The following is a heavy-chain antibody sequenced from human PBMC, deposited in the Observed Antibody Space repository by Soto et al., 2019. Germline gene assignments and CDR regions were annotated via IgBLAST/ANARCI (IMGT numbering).Heavy chain of an antibody. J-gene: IGHJ6*02. Sequence: SETLSLTCTVSGGSISSYYWSWIRQPPGKGLEWIGYIYYSGSTYYNPSLKSRVTISVDTSKNQFSLKLSSVTAADTAVYYCARDNILGILYGGMDVWGQGTTVTVSS. CDR1: GGSISSYY. V-gene: IGHV4-59*12. CDR2: IYYSGST. CDR3: ARDNILGILYGGMDV. D-gene: IGHD3-3*01.